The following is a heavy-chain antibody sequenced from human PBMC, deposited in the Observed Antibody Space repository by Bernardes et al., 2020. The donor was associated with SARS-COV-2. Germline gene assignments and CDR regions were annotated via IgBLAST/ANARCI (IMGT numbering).Heavy chain of an antibody. CDR3: AKELVGMRGRSDY. Sequence: GGSLRLSCAASGFTFSDYAMTWVRQAPGRGLEWVSAISGSGTTYYGDSVKGRFTISRDNSKNTVYLQMNSLSAEDTALYYCAKELVGMRGRSDYWGQGTLVTV. J-gene: IGHJ4*02. D-gene: IGHD2-15*01. CDR1: GFTFSDYA. CDR2: ISGSGTT. V-gene: IGHV3-23*01.